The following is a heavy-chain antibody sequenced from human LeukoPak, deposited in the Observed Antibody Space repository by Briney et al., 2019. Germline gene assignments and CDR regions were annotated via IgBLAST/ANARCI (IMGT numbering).Heavy chain of an antibody. CDR2: IYYSGST. CDR1: GGSISSSSYY. V-gene: IGHV4-39*01. CDR3: ARRYGGYGYVDY. J-gene: IGHJ4*02. Sequence: SETLSLTCTVSGGSISSSSYYWGWIRQPPGKGLEWTGSIYYSGSTYYNPSLKSRATISVDTSKNQFSLKLSSVTAADAAVYYCARRYGGYGYVDYWGQGTLVTVSS. D-gene: IGHD4-17*01.